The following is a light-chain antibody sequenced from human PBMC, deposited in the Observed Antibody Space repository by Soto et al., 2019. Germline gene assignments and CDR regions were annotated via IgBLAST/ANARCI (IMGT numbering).Light chain of an antibody. CDR3: QQYARSPIT. CDR2: GAS. CDR1: QSFSRSF. Sequence: EIVLTQSPGTLSLSPGERATLSCRASQSFSRSFLAWSQQKPGQAPRLLIYGASTRATGIPDRFSGSGSGTDFTLSITRLEPEDFAVYYCQQYARSPITFGQGTRLDIK. J-gene: IGKJ5*01. V-gene: IGKV3-20*01.